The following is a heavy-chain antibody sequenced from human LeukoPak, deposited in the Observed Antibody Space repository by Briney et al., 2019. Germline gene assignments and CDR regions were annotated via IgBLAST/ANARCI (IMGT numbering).Heavy chain of an antibody. Sequence: PGGSLRLSCAASGFTFSSYWMHWVRQAPGKGLVWVSRINSDGSSTSYADSVKGRFTISRDNSKNTLYLQMNSLRAEDTAVYYCAKDGDGDYGWYFDLWGRGTLVTVSS. CDR1: GFTFSSYW. J-gene: IGHJ2*01. CDR2: INSDGSST. D-gene: IGHD4-17*01. CDR3: AKDGDGDYGWYFDL. V-gene: IGHV3-74*01.